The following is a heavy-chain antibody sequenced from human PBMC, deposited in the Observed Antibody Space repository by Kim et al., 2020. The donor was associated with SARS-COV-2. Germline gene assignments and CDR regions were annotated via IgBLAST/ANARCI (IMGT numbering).Heavy chain of an antibody. CDR1: GGSFSGYY. CDR3: ARGSEDTAMVLWAIHFTTPPAYYFDY. J-gene: IGHJ4*02. D-gene: IGHD5-18*01. Sequence: SETLSLTCAVYGGSFSGYYWSWIRQPPGKGLEWIGEINHSGSTNYNPSLKSRVTISVDTSKNQFSLKLSSVTAADTAVYYCARGSEDTAMVLWAIHFTTPPAYYFDYWGQGTLVTVSS. V-gene: IGHV4-34*01. CDR2: INHSGST.